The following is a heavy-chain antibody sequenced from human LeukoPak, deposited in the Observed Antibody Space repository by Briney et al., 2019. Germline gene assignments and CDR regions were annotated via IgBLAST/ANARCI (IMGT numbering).Heavy chain of an antibody. D-gene: IGHD6-13*01. CDR1: GFTFSSYN. CDR3: ARDGGSSTWFLFDY. J-gene: IGHJ4*02. CDR2: ISTSSSSI. V-gene: IGHV3-48*02. Sequence: GRSLRLSCAASGFTFSSYNMNWVRQAPGKGLEWVSYISTSSSSIYYADSVKGRFTISRDNAKNSLYLQMNSLRDEDTAVYYCARDGGSSTWFLFDYWGQGTLVTVSS.